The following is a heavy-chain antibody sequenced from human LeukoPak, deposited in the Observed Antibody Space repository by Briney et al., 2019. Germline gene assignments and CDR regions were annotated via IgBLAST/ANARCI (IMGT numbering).Heavy chain of an antibody. CDR1: GYSFTSYW. V-gene: IGHV5-51*01. J-gene: IGHJ4*02. CDR2: IYPDDSDA. Sequence: GESLKISCKGSGYSFTSYWIGWVRQMPGKGLKWMGIIYPDDSDARYSPSFQGQVTISADKSISTAYLQWSSLKASGTAMYYCARRRDLYSGSYYPFDYWGQGTLVTVSS. CDR3: ARRRDLYSGSYYPFDY. D-gene: IGHD1-26*01.